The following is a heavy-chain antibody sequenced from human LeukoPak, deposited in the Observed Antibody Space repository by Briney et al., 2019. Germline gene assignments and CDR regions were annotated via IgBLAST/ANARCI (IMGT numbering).Heavy chain of an antibody. CDR1: GFTFSSYA. CDR2: ISYDGSNK. Sequence: PGGSLRLSCAASGFTFSSYAMHWVRQAPGKGLEWVAVISYDGSNKYYADSVKGRFTISRDNSKNTLYLQMNSLRAEDTAVYYCADGDYGDYAWPLEYWGQGTLVTVPS. CDR3: ADGDYGDYAWPLEY. D-gene: IGHD4-17*01. V-gene: IGHV3-30*04. J-gene: IGHJ4*02.